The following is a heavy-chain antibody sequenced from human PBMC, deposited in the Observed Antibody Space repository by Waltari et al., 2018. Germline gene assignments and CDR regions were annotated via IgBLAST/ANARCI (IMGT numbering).Heavy chain of an antibody. CDR3: ARLSSADRGWFDP. Sequence: QVQLQESGPGLVKPSETLSLTCAVSGYSISSGYYWGWIRQPPGKGLEWIGSIYHSGSTYYNPSLKSRVTISVDTSKNQFSLKLSSVTAADTAVYYCARLSSADRGWFDPWGQGTLVTVSS. D-gene: IGHD6-25*01. J-gene: IGHJ5*02. CDR2: IYHSGST. V-gene: IGHV4-38-2*01. CDR1: GYSISSGYY.